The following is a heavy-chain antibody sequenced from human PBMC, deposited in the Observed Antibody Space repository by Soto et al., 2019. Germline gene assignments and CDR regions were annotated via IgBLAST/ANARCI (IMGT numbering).Heavy chain of an antibody. CDR3: ARKAWVRFDY. J-gene: IGHJ4*02. CDR1: GVSISSGDW. D-gene: IGHD7-27*01. V-gene: IGHV4-4*02. Sequence: XAILSLTFAVSGVSISSGDWWTWVRQTPQRGLEYIGEIFHDGTSNYYPSFESRVTMSVDKSTNEFSLKVTSVTAADTAIYYCARKAWVRFDYWGQGALVTVSS. CDR2: IFHDGTS.